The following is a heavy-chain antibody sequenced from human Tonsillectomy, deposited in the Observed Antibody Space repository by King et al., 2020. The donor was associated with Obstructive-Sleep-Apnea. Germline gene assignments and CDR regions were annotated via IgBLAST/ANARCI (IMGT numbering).Heavy chain of an antibody. CDR3: AKDASYYDSSGIDY. D-gene: IGHD3-22*01. Sequence: VQLVESGGGVVQPGRSLRLSCAASGFTFSSYGMHWVRQAPGKGLEWVAVISYDGSNKYYADSVKGRFTISRDNSKNTLYLQMNSLRAEDTAVYYCAKDASYYDSSGIDYWGQGTLVTVSS. CDR2: ISYDGSNK. V-gene: IGHV3-30*18. J-gene: IGHJ4*02. CDR1: GFTFSSYG.